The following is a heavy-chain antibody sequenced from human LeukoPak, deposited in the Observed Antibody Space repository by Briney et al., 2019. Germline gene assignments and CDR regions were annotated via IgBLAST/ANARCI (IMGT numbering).Heavy chain of an antibody. Sequence: PGGSLRLSCAASGFTFSNYGMHWVRQAPGKGLEWVSSITTSSIYIYYADSVKGRFTISRDNAKKSLYLQMNSLRAEDTAVYYCAKTTVTPPYYMDVWGKGTTVTVSS. D-gene: IGHD4-11*01. CDR3: AKTTVTPPYYMDV. J-gene: IGHJ6*03. CDR2: ITTSSIYI. V-gene: IGHV3-21*01. CDR1: GFTFSNYG.